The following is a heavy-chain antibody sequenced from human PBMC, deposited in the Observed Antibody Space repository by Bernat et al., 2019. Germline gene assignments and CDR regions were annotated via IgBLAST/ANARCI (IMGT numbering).Heavy chain of an antibody. CDR1: GYTFSDYF. J-gene: IGHJ5*02. V-gene: IGHV1-2*06. Sequence: QVQLVQSGAEVQRPGASLKVSCKASGYTFSDYFLHWVRQAPGQGLEWMGRINPKSGGTNYVQKFQGRVTMTRDTSISTVYMELSWLRSDDTAVYYCERDGGTLYSSGWYVAWGQGTLVTVSS. CDR3: ERDGGTLYSSGWYVA. D-gene: IGHD6-19*01. CDR2: INPKSGGT.